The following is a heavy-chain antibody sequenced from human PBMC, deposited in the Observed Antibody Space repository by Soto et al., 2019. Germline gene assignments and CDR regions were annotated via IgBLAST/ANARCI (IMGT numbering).Heavy chain of an antibody. V-gene: IGHV3-48*01. Sequence: GGSLRLSCVASGFTFSSYSMNWVRQAPGKGLAWVSYISSSSGTIYYADSVKGRFTVSRDKSKNTLYLQMNSLRAEDTAVYYWAKGLGIGVAPNWFAYWGQGTLVTVS. CDR3: AKGLGIGVAPNWFAY. CDR2: ISSSSGTI. D-gene: IGHD6-19*01. CDR1: GFTFSSYS. J-gene: IGHJ4*02.